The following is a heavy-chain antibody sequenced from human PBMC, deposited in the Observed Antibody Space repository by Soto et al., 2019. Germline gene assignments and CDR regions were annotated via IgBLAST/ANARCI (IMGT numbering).Heavy chain of an antibody. CDR3: AHRKESAAGNMFDP. J-gene: IGHJ5*02. Sequence: QITLKECGPTLVKPTQTLTLTCTFSGFSLSTSGVGVSWIRQPPGKTLEWLARIYWDDAKSYSPSMNSRLTITNYTTKHQMVLTRTNMDPVDTATYYCAHRKESAAGNMFDPWGQGTLVTVSS. D-gene: IGHD6-13*01. CDR1: GFSLSTSGVG. V-gene: IGHV2-5*02. CDR2: IYWDDAK.